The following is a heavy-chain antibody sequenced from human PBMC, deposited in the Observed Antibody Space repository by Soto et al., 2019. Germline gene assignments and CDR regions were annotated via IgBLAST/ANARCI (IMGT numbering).Heavy chain of an antibody. V-gene: IGHV1-18*01. CDR3: ARGGSTWSAEYYQH. D-gene: IGHD6-13*01. CDR2: ISGYNGNT. J-gene: IGHJ1*01. CDR1: GYTFSNYG. Sequence: QVQLVQSGAEVKKPGASVKVSCKASGYTFSNYGISWVRQAPGQGPEWMGWISGYNGNTNYAQTLQGRVTMTTDTSTSTAYMELRSLRSDDTAVYYCARGGSTWSAEYYQHWGQGTLVIVSS.